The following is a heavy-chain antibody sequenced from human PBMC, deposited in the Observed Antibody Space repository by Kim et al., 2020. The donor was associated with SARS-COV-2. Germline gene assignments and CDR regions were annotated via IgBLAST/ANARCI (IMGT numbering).Heavy chain of an antibody. CDR3: ARRVAMVREGDYYYGMDV. Sequence: SETLSLTCTVSGGSISSSSYYWGWIRQPPGKGLEWIGSIYYSGSTYYNPSLKSRVTISVDTSKNQFSLKLSSVTAADTAVYYCARRVAMVREGDYYYGMDVWGQGTTVTFSS. J-gene: IGHJ6*02. CDR2: IYYSGST. V-gene: IGHV4-39*01. D-gene: IGHD3-10*01. CDR1: GGSISSSSYY.